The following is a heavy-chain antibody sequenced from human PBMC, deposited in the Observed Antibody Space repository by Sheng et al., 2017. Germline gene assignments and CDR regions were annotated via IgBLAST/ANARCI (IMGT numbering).Heavy chain of an antibody. V-gene: IGHV4-38-2*02. CDR3: ARDLYCSSTSCYTY. J-gene: IGHJ4*02. D-gene: IGHD2-2*02. CDR2: IYHSGST. Sequence: QVQLQESGPGLVKPSETLSLTCAVSGYSISSGYYWGWIRQPPGKGLEWIGSIYHSGSTYYNPSLKSRVTISVDTSKNQFSLKLSSVTAADTAVYYCARDLYCSSTSCYTYWGQGTLVTVSS. CDR1: GYSISSGYY.